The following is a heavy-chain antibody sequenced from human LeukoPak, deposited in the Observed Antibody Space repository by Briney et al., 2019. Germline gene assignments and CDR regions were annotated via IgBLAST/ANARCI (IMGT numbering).Heavy chain of an antibody. CDR2: ISSSGSYI. Sequence: GGSLRLSCAASGFTFSSYSMNWVRQAPGKGLEWVSSISSSGSYIYYADSVKGRFTISRDNAKNSLYLQMNSLRAEDTAVYYCARDTITATLIDYWGQGTLVTVSS. J-gene: IGHJ4*02. CDR3: ARDTITATLIDY. D-gene: IGHD5-12*01. V-gene: IGHV3-21*01. CDR1: GFTFSSYS.